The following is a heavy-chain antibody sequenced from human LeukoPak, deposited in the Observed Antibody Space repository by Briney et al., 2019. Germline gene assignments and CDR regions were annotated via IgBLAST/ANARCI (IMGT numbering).Heavy chain of an antibody. V-gene: IGHV3-15*01. CDR1: GFTFSNAW. CDR3: AAVSVDYGDSSFDF. J-gene: IGHJ4*02. Sequence: PGGSLRLSCAASGFTFSNAWMSWVRQAPGKGLEWVGRIKSKTDGGTTDYAEPVKGRFTITRDDSKKTLYLQMNSLKTEDTALYYCAAVSVDYGDSSFDFWGQGTLVTVSS. D-gene: IGHD4-17*01. CDR2: IKSKTDGGTT.